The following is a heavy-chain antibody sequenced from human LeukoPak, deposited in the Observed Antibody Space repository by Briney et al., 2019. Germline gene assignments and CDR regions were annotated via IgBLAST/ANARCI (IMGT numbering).Heavy chain of an antibody. CDR2: ISSSSSYI. CDR3: ARDFWSNDYYYMDV. D-gene: IGHD3-3*01. V-gene: IGHV3-21*01. CDR1: GFTFSSYS. Sequence: GGSLRLSCAASGFTFSSYSMNWVRQAPGKGLEWVSSISSSSSYIYYADSVKGRFTISRDNAKNSLYLQMNSLRAEDTAVYYCARDFWSNDYYYMDVWGKGTTVTVSS. J-gene: IGHJ6*03.